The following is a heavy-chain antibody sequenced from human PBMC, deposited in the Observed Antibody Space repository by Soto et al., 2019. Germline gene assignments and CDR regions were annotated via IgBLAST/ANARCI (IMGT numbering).Heavy chain of an antibody. D-gene: IGHD2-15*01. CDR3: AREPLCGGRCYDNYFDP. Sequence: ASVKVSCKASGYNISSYDIIWVRQAAGQGLEWMGWMDPNRGHSDSVQNFRGRVAMTTNISASTAYMELSGLRSDDTVVYYCAREPLCGGRCYDNYFDPWGQGTLVTVSS. V-gene: IGHV1-8*01. J-gene: IGHJ5*02. CDR2: MDPNRGHS. CDR1: GYNISSYD.